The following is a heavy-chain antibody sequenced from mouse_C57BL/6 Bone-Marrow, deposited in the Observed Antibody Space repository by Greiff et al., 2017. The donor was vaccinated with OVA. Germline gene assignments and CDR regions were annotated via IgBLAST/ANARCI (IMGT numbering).Heavy chain of an antibody. D-gene: IGHD1-1*01. CDR1: GYTFTDYY. CDR2: INPNNGGT. CDR3: ALYYYGSLWYFDV. Sequence: VQLQQSGPELVKPGASVKISCKASGYTFTDYYMNWVKQSHGKSLEWIGDINPNNGGTSYNQKFKGKATLTVDKSSSTAYMELRSLTSEDSAVYYCALYYYGSLWYFDVWGTGTTVTVSS. J-gene: IGHJ1*03. V-gene: IGHV1-26*01.